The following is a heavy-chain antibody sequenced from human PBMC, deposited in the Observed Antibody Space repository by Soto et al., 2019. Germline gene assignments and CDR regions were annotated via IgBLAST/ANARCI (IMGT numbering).Heavy chain of an antibody. CDR2: MNPNSGNT. Sequence: GASVKVSCKASGYTFTSYDINWVRQATGQGLEWMGWMNPNSGNTGYAQKFQGRVTMTRNTSISTAYMELSSLRSEDTAVYYCARSYRRFDAFDIWGQGTMVTVSS. V-gene: IGHV1-8*01. J-gene: IGHJ3*02. CDR1: GYTFTSYD. CDR3: ARSYRRFDAFDI.